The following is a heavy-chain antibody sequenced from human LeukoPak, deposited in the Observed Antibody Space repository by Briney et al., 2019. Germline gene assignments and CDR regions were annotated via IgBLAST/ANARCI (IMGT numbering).Heavy chain of an antibody. D-gene: IGHD1-1*01. CDR3: ARVRTGTDLNFDY. Sequence: GASVKVSCKASGYTFTSYGINWVRQAPGQGLEWMGWISAYNGDTNYAQKLQGRVTMTTDTSTSTAYVELRSLRSEDTAVYYCARVRTGTDLNFDYWGQGTLVTVSS. CDR2: ISAYNGDT. V-gene: IGHV1-18*01. J-gene: IGHJ4*02. CDR1: GYTFTSYG.